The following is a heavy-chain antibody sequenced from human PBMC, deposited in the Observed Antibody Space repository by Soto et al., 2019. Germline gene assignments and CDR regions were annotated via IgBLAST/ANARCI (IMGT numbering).Heavy chain of an antibody. Sequence: EVQLVESGGVLVQPGRSLRLSCAASGFTFAAYALPWVRQAPGKGLEWVSGIGWNSGSLGYADSVKGRVTSSRDNAKNALYRQMNSLRAEDTALYYCVVADYWGQGTLVTGSS. CDR3: VVADY. CDR2: IGWNSGSL. J-gene: IGHJ4*02. D-gene: IGHD2-15*01. V-gene: IGHV3-9*01. CDR1: GFTFAAYA.